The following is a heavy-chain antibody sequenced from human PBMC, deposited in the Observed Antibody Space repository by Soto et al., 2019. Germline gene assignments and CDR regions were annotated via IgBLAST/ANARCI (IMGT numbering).Heavy chain of an antibody. V-gene: IGHV1-69*06. J-gene: IGHJ4*02. Sequence: SVKVSCKASGGTFSSYAISWVRQAPGQGLEWMGGITPIFGTANYAQKFQGRVTITADKSTSTAYMELSSLRSEDTAVYYCARGSGTLEMATSFDYWGQGTLVTVSS. CDR1: GGTFSSYA. D-gene: IGHD5-12*01. CDR2: ITPIFGTA. CDR3: ARGSGTLEMATSFDY.